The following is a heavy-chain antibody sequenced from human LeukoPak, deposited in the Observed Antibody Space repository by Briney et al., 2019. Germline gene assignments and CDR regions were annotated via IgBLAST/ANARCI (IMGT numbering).Heavy chain of an antibody. V-gene: IGHV3-33*01. CDR2: LVYDARS. CDR3: ARDLSAAFDF. D-gene: IGHD6-19*01. J-gene: IGHJ4*02. CDR1: GFPFSSYG. Sequence: GGSLRLSCAASGFPFSSYGMHWVRQAPGKGLEWVARLVYDARSDYANSVKGRFSIPRDDSKNTLFLDMSNLRVEDTAPYYCARDLSAAFDFWGQGVLVTVSS.